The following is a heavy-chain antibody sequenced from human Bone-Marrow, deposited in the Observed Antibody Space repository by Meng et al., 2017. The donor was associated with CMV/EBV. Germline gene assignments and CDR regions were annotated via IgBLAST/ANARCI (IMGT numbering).Heavy chain of an antibody. D-gene: IGHD6-13*01. J-gene: IGHJ6*02. CDR2: ISASGASA. Sequence: GESLKISCGASGFTFSSYAMTWVRQAPGKGLEWVSTISASGASAYNADSVRGRFTISRDNSKNTLHLQINGLRAEDTALYYCAKDRVTAGTNYYGMDVWGQGTTVTVSS. CDR3: AKDRVTAGTNYYGMDV. CDR1: GFTFSSYA. V-gene: IGHV3-23*01.